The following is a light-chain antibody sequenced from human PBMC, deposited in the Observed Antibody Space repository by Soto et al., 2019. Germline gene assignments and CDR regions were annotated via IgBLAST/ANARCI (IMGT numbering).Light chain of an antibody. J-gene: IGKJ5*01. Sequence: EIVLTRSPATLSLSPVERATLSCMASQSISSYLAWYQQKPGQAPRLLIYDASNRATGIPARFSGGGYGTDFNLTISSLEPEDFAVYYCQQRFNWPITFGQGTRLEIK. CDR1: QSISSY. CDR2: DAS. CDR3: QQRFNWPIT. V-gene: IGKV3-11*01.